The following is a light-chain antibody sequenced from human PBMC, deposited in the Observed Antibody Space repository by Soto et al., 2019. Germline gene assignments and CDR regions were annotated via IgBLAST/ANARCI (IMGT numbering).Light chain of an antibody. V-gene: IGKV1-27*01. CDR3: QKYNSAPPLFT. CDR2: AAS. Sequence: DIQMTQSPSSLSASVGDRVTITCRASQGISNYLAWYQQKPGKVPKLLIYAASTLQSGVPSRFSGSGSGTDFTLTISSLQPEDVAPYYCQKYNSAPPLFTFGPGTKVDIK. CDR1: QGISNY. J-gene: IGKJ3*01.